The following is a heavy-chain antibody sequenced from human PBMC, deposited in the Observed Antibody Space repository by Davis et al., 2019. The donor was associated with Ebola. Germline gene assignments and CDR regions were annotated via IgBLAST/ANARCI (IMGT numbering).Heavy chain of an antibody. Sequence: GESLKISCAASGFTFSGSAMHWVRQAPGKGLEWVSAISGSGGSTYYADSVKGRFTISRDNSKNTLYLQMNSLRAEDTAVYYCAKWDCSGGSCYGMDVWGQGTTVTVSS. CDR2: ISGSGGST. D-gene: IGHD2-15*01. CDR1: GFTFSGSA. CDR3: AKWDCSGGSCYGMDV. V-gene: IGHV3-23*01. J-gene: IGHJ6*02.